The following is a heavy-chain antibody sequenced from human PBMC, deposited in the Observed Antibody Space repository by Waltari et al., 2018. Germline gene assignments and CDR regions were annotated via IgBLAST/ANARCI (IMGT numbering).Heavy chain of an antibody. D-gene: IGHD1-26*01. CDR2: VNPNSGNT. J-gene: IGHJ5*02. CDR1: GYTFTSYD. CDR3: ASRCGKPSRRWWFDP. V-gene: IGHV1-8*03. Sequence: QVQLVQSGAEVKKPGASVKVSCKASGYTFTSYDINWVRQPTGQGLEWMGWVNPNSGNTGYAQKFQGRATITGTTFISKAYMGLRSLSSEDTAVYYGASRCGKPSRRWWFDPWGQGTLVTVSS.